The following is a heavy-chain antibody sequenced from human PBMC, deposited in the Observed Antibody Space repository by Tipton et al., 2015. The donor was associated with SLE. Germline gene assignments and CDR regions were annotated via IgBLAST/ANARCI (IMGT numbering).Heavy chain of an antibody. D-gene: IGHD5-24*01. CDR3: ARSLATTVPRFDY. J-gene: IGHJ4*02. V-gene: IGHV3-30*04. Sequence: SLRLSCVASGFTFSDFAMHWVRQSPGKGLEWVALISYDGIDEFFADSVKGRFTISRDDSTNTLYLQMNSLRAEDSAVYFCARSLATTVPRFDYWGQGTLVTVSS. CDR1: GFTFSDFA. CDR2: ISYDGIDE.